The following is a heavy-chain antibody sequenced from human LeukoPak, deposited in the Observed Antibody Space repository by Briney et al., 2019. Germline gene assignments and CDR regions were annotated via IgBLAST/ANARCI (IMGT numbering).Heavy chain of an antibody. CDR2: MNRDGSEV. Sequence: GGTLRLSCAASGFPFAPFWMTWVRQAPGKGPEFVATMNRDGSEVAYGNSVRGRFTISRDNAKNSLYLQMYSLRAEDTAVYYCARGIDEWLYLNYWGQGALVTVSS. CDR3: ARGIDEWLYLNY. V-gene: IGHV3-7*04. J-gene: IGHJ4*02. CDR1: GFPFAPFW. D-gene: IGHD3-3*01.